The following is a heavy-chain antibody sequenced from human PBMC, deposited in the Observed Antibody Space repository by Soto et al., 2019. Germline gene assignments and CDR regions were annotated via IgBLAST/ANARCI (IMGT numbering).Heavy chain of an antibody. V-gene: IGHV4-34*01. CDR1: GGSFSGYY. CDR3: ARGRPQRLDY. CDR2: INHSGST. J-gene: IGHJ4*02. Sequence: SETLSLTCAVYGGSFSGYYWSWIRQPPGKGLEWIGEINHSGSTNYNPSLKSRVTISVDTSKNQFSLKLSSVTAADTAVYYCARGRPQRLDYWGQGTLVTVSS.